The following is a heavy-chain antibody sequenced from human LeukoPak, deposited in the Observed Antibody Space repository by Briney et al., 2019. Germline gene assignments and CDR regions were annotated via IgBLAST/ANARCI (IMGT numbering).Heavy chain of an antibody. CDR3: AKKMSITATSQVDY. D-gene: IGHD1/OR15-1a*01. Sequence: GGSLRLSCAASGFTVSSNYMSWVRQAPGKGLEWVSVIYSGGSTDYTDSVKGRFTISRDNSKNTLYLQMNSLRAEDTAVYYCAKKMSITATSQVDYWGQGTLVTVSS. CDR2: IYSGGST. V-gene: IGHV3-53*01. J-gene: IGHJ4*02. CDR1: GFTVSSNY.